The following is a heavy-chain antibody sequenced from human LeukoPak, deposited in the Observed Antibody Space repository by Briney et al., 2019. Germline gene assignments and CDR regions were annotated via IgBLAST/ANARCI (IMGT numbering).Heavy chain of an antibody. D-gene: IGHD3-10*01. CDR1: GYIFSNYP. CDR3: ARDRGGVRGFPNWFDP. J-gene: IGHJ5*02. Sequence: ALVKVSCKTSGYIFSNYPMNWVRQAPGQGLEWMGWINTNTGNPMYAQGFTGRFVFSLDTSVSTAYLQISSLQTEDTAVYYCARDRGGVRGFPNWFDPWGQGTLVTVSS. CDR2: INTNTGNP. V-gene: IGHV7-4-1*02.